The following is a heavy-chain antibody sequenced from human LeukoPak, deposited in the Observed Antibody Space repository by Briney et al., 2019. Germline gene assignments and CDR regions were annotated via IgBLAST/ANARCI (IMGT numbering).Heavy chain of an antibody. V-gene: IGHV4-59*01. Sequence: PSETLSLTCTVSGVSISSYYWSWIRQPPGKGLEWIGYIYYSGSTNYKPSLKSRVTISVETSKNHFSLKLRSVTAADTAVYYCARVTGYMIEDYFDYWGQGTLVTVSS. D-gene: IGHD3-22*01. J-gene: IGHJ4*02. CDR1: GVSISSYY. CDR2: IYYSGST. CDR3: ARVTGYMIEDYFDY.